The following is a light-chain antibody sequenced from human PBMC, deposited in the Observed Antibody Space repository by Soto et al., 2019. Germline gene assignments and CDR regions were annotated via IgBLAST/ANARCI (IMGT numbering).Light chain of an antibody. Sequence: QSALTQPRSVSGSPGQSVTMSCTGTSSDVGGYIYVSWYQQDPGKAPKLMIYDVTERPSGVPDRFSGSKSGNTASLTISGLQAEDEADYYCAAWDDSLNGYVFGTGTKVTVL. CDR1: SSDVGGYIY. CDR2: DVT. J-gene: IGLJ1*01. V-gene: IGLV2-11*01. CDR3: AAWDDSLNGYV.